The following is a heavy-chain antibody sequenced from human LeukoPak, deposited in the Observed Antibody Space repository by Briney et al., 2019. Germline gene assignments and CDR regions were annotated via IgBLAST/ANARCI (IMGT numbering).Heavy chain of an antibody. J-gene: IGHJ4*02. CDR2: ISSSSSTI. CDR3: ARDQGSSWF. CDR1: GFTFSSYS. Sequence: PGGSLRLSCAAYGFTFSSYSMNWVRQAPGKGLEWVSYISSSSSTIYYADSVKGRFTISRDNAKNSLYLQMNSLRAEDTAVYYCARDQGSSWFWGQGTLVTVSS. V-gene: IGHV3-48*01. D-gene: IGHD6-13*01.